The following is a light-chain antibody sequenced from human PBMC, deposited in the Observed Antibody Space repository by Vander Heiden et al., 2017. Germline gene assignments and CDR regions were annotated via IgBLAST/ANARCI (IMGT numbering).Light chain of an antibody. CDR3: SAWDSSLSVYV. Sequence: QAGLTQPPSVSKDLRQTATLTCTGNSINVGNQGAAWLQQHQGHPPKLLSYRNNNRPSGISERFSAFRSGNTASLTITGLQPEDEADYYCSAWDSSLSVYVFGTGTKVTVL. V-gene: IGLV10-54*04. CDR2: RNN. CDR1: SINVGNQG. J-gene: IGLJ1*01.